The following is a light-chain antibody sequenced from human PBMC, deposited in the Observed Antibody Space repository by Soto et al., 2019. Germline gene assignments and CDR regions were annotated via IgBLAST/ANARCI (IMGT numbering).Light chain of an antibody. CDR3: QQYGSSGT. V-gene: IGKV3-20*01. CDR2: GAS. CDR1: QSVSSY. J-gene: IGKJ1*01. Sequence: EFVLTQSPATLSLSLGERATLSCRASQSVSSYLAWYQQKPGQAPRLLIYGASNRATGIPDRFSGSGSGTVFTLTSSRLEPEDFAVYYCQQYGSSGTFGQGTKVNIK.